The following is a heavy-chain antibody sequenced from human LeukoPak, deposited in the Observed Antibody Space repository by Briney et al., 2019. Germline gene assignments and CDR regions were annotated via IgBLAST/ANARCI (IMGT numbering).Heavy chain of an antibody. CDR3: ARAMVRGVLPYYYYMDV. V-gene: IGHV3-33*01. CDR1: GFTFSSYC. D-gene: IGHD3-10*01. CDR2: IWYDGSNK. Sequence: PGRSLRLSCAASGFTFSSYCMHWVRQAPGKGLEWVAVIWYDGSNKYYADSVKGRFTISRDNSKNTLYLQMTSLRAEDTAVYYCARAMVRGVLPYYYYMDVWGKGTTVTVSS. J-gene: IGHJ6*03.